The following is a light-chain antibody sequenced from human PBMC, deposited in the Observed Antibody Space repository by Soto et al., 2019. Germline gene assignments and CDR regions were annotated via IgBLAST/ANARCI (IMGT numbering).Light chain of an antibody. V-gene: IGKV3-20*01. CDR1: QSVSSSY. Sequence: EIVLTQSPGTLSLSPGERATLSCRASQSVSSSYLAWYQQKPGQAPRLLIYGASSRATGIPDRFSGSGSGTDFTLTISRLEPEDFAVYYRQQYGSSPWTFGQATKVDIK. CDR3: QQYGSSPWT. J-gene: IGKJ1*01. CDR2: GAS.